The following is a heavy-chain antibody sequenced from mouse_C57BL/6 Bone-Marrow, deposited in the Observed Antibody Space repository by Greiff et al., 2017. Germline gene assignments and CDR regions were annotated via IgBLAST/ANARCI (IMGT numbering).Heavy chain of an antibody. CDR2: IDPENGDT. CDR1: GFNIKDDY. Sequence: VQLKQSGAELVRPGASVKLSCTASGFNIKDDYMHWVKQRPEQGLEWIGWIDPENGDTEYASKFQGKATITADTSSNTAYLQLSSLTSEDTAVYYCTPLPFDYWGQGTTLTVSS. J-gene: IGHJ2*01. CDR3: TPLPFDY. V-gene: IGHV14-4*01.